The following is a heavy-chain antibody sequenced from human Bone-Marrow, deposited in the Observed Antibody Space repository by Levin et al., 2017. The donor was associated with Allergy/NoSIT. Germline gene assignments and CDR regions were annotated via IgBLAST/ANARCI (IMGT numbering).Heavy chain of an antibody. CDR1: GGTFSSYA. Sequence: SVKVSCKASGGTFSSYAISWVRQAPGQGLEWMGGIIPIFGTANYAQKFQGRVTITADESTSTAYMELSSLRSEDTAVYYCARGRERNYYYYYMDVWGKGTTVTVSS. J-gene: IGHJ6*03. CDR3: ARGRERNYYYYYMDV. D-gene: IGHD1-26*01. CDR2: IIPIFGTA. V-gene: IGHV1-69*13.